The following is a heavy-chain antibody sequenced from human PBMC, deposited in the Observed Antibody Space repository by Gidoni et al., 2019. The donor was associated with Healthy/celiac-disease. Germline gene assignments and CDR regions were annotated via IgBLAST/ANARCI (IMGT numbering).Heavy chain of an antibody. J-gene: IGHJ3*02. Sequence: EVQLLESGGGLVQPGGSLRLSCAASGFTFSRYAMSCVRQAPGKGLEWVSAIGGSGGSTDYADSVKGRFTISRDNSKNPLYLKMNSLRAEDTAVYYCAKAPGYSSGWYEALGAFDIWGQGTMVTVSS. V-gene: IGHV3-23*01. CDR3: AKAPGYSSGWYEALGAFDI. CDR1: GFTFSRYA. CDR2: IGGSGGST. D-gene: IGHD6-19*01.